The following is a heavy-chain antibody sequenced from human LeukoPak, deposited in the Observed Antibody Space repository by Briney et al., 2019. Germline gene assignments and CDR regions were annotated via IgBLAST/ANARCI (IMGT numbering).Heavy chain of an antibody. CDR1: GDSMTRGGYY. CDR2: IYHSGTT. D-gene: IGHD4-11*01. CDR3: ARAVDYRNCFDY. Sequence: KASQTLSLTCTVSGDSMTRGGYYWSWVRQHPGKGLEWIGFIYHSGTTFYNPSLEGRAAISVDTSQNQFSLKLTSVTAADTAVYYCARAVDYRNCFDYWGQGTLVTVSS. J-gene: IGHJ4*02. V-gene: IGHV4-31*03.